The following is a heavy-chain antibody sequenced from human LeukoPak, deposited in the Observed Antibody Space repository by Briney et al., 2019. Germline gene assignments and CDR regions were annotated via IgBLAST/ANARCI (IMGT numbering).Heavy chain of an antibody. CDR3: ARLNYDYVWGKLEIDY. CDR1: GGSISSSSYY. D-gene: IGHD3-16*01. Sequence: PSETLSLTCTVSGGSISSSSYYWGWIRQPPGKGLEWIGSIYYSGSTYYNPSLKSRVTISVDTSKNQFSLKLSSVTAADTAVYYCARLNYDYVWGKLEIDYWGQGTLVTVSS. V-gene: IGHV4-39*01. J-gene: IGHJ4*02. CDR2: IYYSGST.